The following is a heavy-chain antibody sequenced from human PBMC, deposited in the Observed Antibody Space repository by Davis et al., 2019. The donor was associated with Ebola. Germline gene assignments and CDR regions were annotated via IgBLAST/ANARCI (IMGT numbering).Heavy chain of an antibody. CDR2: MNPNSGNT. Sequence: ASVKVSCKASGYTFTSYGISWVRQAPGQGLEWMGWMNPNSGNTGYAQKFQGRVTMTRNTSISTAYMELSSLRSEDTAVYYCARQYGPRDGMDVWGQGTTVTVSS. CDR1: GYTFTSYG. CDR3: ARQYGPRDGMDV. J-gene: IGHJ6*02. V-gene: IGHV1-8*02. D-gene: IGHD4-17*01.